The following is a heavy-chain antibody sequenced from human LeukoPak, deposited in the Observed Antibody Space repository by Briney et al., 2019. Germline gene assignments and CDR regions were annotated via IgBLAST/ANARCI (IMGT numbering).Heavy chain of an antibody. D-gene: IGHD3-22*01. Sequence: SETLSLTCSVSGVSISSGGFYWSWIRQLPGKGLEWIGYIYYTGTTYYNPSLRTRVIISVDTSKNQFSLKVNSVTASDTAVHYCSTSDDSSGYLTSFDPWGQGTLVTVSS. V-gene: IGHV4-31*03. J-gene: IGHJ5*02. CDR3: STSDDSSGYLTSFDP. CDR2: IYYTGTT. CDR1: GVSISSGGFY.